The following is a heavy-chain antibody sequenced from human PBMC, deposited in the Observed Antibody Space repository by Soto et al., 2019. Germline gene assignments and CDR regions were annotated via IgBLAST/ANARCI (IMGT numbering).Heavy chain of an antibody. CDR3: SKQIYGGNS. CDR2: IRSKANNYAT. Sequence: GGSLRLSCATSGFTFSASAMHWVRQVSGKGLEWIARIRSKANNYATTYAPSVKGRFTISRDDSENTVYLQMNSLKTEDTAIYYCSKQIYGGNSWGQGTLVTVSS. CDR1: GFTFSASA. J-gene: IGHJ4*02. V-gene: IGHV3-73*01. D-gene: IGHD2-21*02.